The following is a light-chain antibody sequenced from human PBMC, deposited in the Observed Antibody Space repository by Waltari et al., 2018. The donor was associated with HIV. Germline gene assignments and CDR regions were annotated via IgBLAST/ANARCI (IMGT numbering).Light chain of an antibody. CDR1: QSISSW. V-gene: IGKV1-5*03. CDR3: QQYNSYIPMYT. CDR2: KAS. Sequence: DIQMTQSPSTLSASVGDRVTITCRASQSISSWLAWYQQKPGKAPKLLIYKASSLESGVPSRFSGSGSGTEFTLTISSLQPDDFATYYCQQYNSYIPMYTFGQGTKLEIK. J-gene: IGKJ2*01.